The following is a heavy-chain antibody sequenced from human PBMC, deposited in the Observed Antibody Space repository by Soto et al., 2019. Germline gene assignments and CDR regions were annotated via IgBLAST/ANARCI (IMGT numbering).Heavy chain of an antibody. J-gene: IGHJ6*03. V-gene: IGHV3-11*01. D-gene: IGHD2-15*01. Sequence: GGSLRLSCAASGFTFSDYYMSWIRQAPGKGLEWVSYISSSGSTIYYADSVKGRFTISRDNAKNSLYLQMNSLRAEDTAVYYCASRYCSGGSCPTYYYYYMDVWGKGTTDTVSS. CDR3: ASRYCSGGSCPTYYYYYMDV. CDR1: GFTFSDYY. CDR2: ISSSGSTI.